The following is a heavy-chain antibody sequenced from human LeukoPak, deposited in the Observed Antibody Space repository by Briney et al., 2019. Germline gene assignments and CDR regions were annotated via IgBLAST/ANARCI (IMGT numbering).Heavy chain of an antibody. J-gene: IGHJ5*02. Sequence: APVEVSCKAFGYTFTGYFMHWVRQAPGQGVEWVGWINPNSGGTNYAQKFQGRVTMTRDTSISTAYMELSRLRSDDTAVYYCARRGPRIAAAGTGWFDPWGQGTLVTVSS. CDR2: INPNSGGT. D-gene: IGHD6-13*01. V-gene: IGHV1-2*02. CDR3: ARRGPRIAAAGTGWFDP. CDR1: GYTFTGYF.